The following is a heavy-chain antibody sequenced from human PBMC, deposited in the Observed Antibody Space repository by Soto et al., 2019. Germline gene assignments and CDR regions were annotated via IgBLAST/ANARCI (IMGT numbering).Heavy chain of an antibody. Sequence: SETLSLTCAVYGGSFSGYYWSWIRQPPGKGLEWIGEINQSGSTIYNPPLKSRVSISVDTSKNQISLKLSCVTAADTAVYYCARSGPGLRTSYDYYYYYMDVWGKGTMVTVSS. D-gene: IGHD4-17*01. CDR1: GGSFSGYY. J-gene: IGHJ6*03. CDR2: INQSGST. V-gene: IGHV4-34*01. CDR3: ARSGPGLRTSYDYYYYYMDV.